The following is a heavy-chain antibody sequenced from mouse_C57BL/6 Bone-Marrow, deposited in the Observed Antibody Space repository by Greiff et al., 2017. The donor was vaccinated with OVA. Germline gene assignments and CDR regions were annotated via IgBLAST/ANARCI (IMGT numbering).Heavy chain of an antibody. CDR2: IYPRSGNT. CDR3: ASGGLFAY. V-gene: IGHV1-81*01. CDR1: GYTFTSYG. Sequence: VQGMESGAELARPGASVKLSCKASGYTFTSYGISWVKQRTGQGLEWIGEIYPRSGNTYYNEKFKGKATLTADKSSSTAYMELRSLTSEDSAVYFCASGGLFAYWGQGTLVTVSA. J-gene: IGHJ3*01. D-gene: IGHD3-1*01.